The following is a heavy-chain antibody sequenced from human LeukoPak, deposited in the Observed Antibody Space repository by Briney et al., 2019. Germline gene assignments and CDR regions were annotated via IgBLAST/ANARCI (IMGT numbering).Heavy chain of an antibody. V-gene: IGHV4-39*01. CDR3: ARLGPYYDFWSGYLPVDY. Sequence: RSSETLSLTCTVPGGSISSSSYYWGWIRQPPGKGLEWIGNIYYSGSTYYNPSLKSRITISVDTSKNQFSLKLNSMTAADTAVYYCARLGPYYDFWSGYLPVDYWGQGTLVTVSS. CDR1: GGSISSSSYY. D-gene: IGHD3-3*01. CDR2: IYYSGST. J-gene: IGHJ4*02.